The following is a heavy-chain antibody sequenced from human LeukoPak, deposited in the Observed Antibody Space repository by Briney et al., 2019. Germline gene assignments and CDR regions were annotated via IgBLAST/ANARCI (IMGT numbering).Heavy chain of an antibody. Sequence: KTGGSLRLSCAASGFTFSSYGMSWVRQAPGKGLEWVSAISGSGGNTYYADPVKGWFSISRDNSKNTLYLQMNSLRAEDTAVYFCAKDSATYGRFDYWGQGSLVAVSS. CDR1: GFTFSSYG. J-gene: IGHJ4*02. CDR3: AKDSATYGRFDY. V-gene: IGHV3-23*01. D-gene: IGHD3-10*01. CDR2: ISGSGGNT.